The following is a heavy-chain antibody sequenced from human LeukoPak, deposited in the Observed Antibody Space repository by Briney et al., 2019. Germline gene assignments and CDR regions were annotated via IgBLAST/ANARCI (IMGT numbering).Heavy chain of an antibody. Sequence: PGGSLRLSCAASGFTFSSYAMSWVRQAPGKELEWVSAIRGSGGSTYYADSVKGRFTISRDNSKNTLYLQMNSLRAEDTAVYYCAREGYDFLTGNSKGYWYFDLWGRGTLVTVSS. V-gene: IGHV3-23*01. D-gene: IGHD3-9*01. J-gene: IGHJ2*01. CDR1: GFTFSSYA. CDR3: AREGYDFLTGNSKGYWYFDL. CDR2: IRGSGGST.